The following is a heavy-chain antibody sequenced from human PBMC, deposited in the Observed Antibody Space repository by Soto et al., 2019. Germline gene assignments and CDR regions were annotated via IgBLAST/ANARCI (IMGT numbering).Heavy chain of an antibody. CDR2: ISSSSSTI. V-gene: IGHV3-48*01. Sequence: AGGSLRLSCAASGFTFSSYSMNLVRQAPGKGLEWVSYISSSSSTIYYADSVKGRFTISRDNAKNSLYLQMNSLRAEDTAVYYCARDAEDPDIVVVPAAIGDYWGQGTLVTVSS. J-gene: IGHJ4*02. CDR1: GFTFSSYS. CDR3: ARDAEDPDIVVVPAAIGDY. D-gene: IGHD2-2*01.